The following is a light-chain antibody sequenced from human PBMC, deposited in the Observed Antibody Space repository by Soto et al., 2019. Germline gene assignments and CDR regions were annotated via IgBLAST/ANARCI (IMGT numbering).Light chain of an antibody. CDR2: AAS. J-gene: IGKJ3*01. V-gene: IGKV1-9*01. CDR3: QQINSYPL. Sequence: DIQLTQSPSFLSASVGDRVTFTCRASQSISSYLAWYQQELWKAPKLLIYAASTLQSGVPSRFSGSGSGTEFILTISSLEPEEFATYFCQQINSYPLFGPGTKVHIK. CDR1: QSISSY.